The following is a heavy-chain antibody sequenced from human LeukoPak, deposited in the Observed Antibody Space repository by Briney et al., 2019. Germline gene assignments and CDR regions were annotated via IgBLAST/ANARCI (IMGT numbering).Heavy chain of an antibody. CDR1: GGSISSSSFY. CDR2: VYYSGSI. Sequence: KPSETLSLTCTVSGGSISSSSFYWGWIRQTPGKGLEWIGSVYYSGSIYYNPSLESRVTLSADTSKNRFSLRLSSVTAADTAVYYCARNSPRGYAHAFDIWGQGTMVTVSS. D-gene: IGHD5-12*01. V-gene: IGHV4-39*02. CDR3: ARNSPRGYAHAFDI. J-gene: IGHJ3*02.